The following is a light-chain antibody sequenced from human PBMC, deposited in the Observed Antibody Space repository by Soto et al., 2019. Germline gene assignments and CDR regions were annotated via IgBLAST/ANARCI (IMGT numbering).Light chain of an antibody. V-gene: IGKV1-5*01. CDR2: AAS. J-gene: IGKJ1*01. Sequence: DIQVTQSTSFLSASLGDRVTITCRASQRISNYLNWYQQKPGKAPKLLIYAASSLQSGVPSRFSGSGSGTEFTLTISSLQPDDFATYYCQQYNSYSEAFGQGTKVDIK. CDR3: QQYNSYSEA. CDR1: QRISNY.